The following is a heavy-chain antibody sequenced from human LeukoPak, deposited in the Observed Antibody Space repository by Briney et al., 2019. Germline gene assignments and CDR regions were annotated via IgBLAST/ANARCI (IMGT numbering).Heavy chain of an antibody. J-gene: IGHJ4*02. CDR3: ARGMGVSFVY. D-gene: IGHD3-16*01. CDR2: FYYTGST. Sequence: SETLSLTCTVSGGSISTYYWSWIRQPPGKGLDWIGSFYYTGSTNYNPSLRSRVTISLDTSKIQISLRLSSVTAADTAVYYCARGMGVSFVYWGQGTLVTVSS. V-gene: IGHV4-59*12. CDR1: GGSISTYY.